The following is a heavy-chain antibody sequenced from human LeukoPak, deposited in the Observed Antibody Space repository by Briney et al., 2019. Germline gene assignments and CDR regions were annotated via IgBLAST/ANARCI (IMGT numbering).Heavy chain of an antibody. CDR1: GFTFSSYA. CDR3: AKQGGDNAFDI. V-gene: IGHV3-30*07. J-gene: IGHJ3*02. Sequence: GRSLRLSCAASGFTFSSYAMHWVRQAPGKGLEWVAVISYDGSNKYYADSVKGRFTISRDNSKNTLYLQMNSLRAEDTAVYYCAKQGGDNAFDIWGQGAMVTVSS. CDR2: ISYDGSNK. D-gene: IGHD3-16*01.